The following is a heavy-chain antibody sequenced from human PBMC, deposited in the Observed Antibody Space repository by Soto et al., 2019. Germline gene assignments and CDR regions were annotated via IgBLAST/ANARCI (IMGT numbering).Heavy chain of an antibody. V-gene: IGHV3-74*01. D-gene: IGHD3-16*01. J-gene: IGHJ6*02. CDR3: ARGGKNSYAMDV. CDR2: IKGDGSST. Sequence: EVQLVESGGGLVQPGGSLRLSCASSGFTFSSYWMHWVRQAPGKGLVWVSRIKGDGSSTSQAGAMEGRFTSTRDNAKNTLYLQMNSLRAEDTAVYYCARGGKNSYAMDVWGQGTTVTVS. CDR1: GFTFSSYW.